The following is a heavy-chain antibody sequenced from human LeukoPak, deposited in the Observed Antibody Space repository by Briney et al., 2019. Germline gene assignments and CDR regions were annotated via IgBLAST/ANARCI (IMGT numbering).Heavy chain of an antibody. Sequence: GGSLRLSCAASGFTFSSYSMNWVRQTPGKELEWVSYISGSSSIIYYADSVKGRFTISRDNAKNSLYLQMNSLRAEDTAVYYCARVMTTVTKAFDYWGQGTLVTVSS. CDR2: ISGSSSII. CDR3: ARVMTTVTKAFDY. CDR1: GFTFSSYS. J-gene: IGHJ4*02. V-gene: IGHV3-48*04. D-gene: IGHD4-17*01.